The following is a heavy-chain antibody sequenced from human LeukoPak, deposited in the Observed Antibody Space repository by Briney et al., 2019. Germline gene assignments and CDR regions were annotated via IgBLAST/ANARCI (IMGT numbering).Heavy chain of an antibody. Sequence: GGSLRLSCAASRFTFSGSAMHWVRQASGKGLEWVGRIRSKANSYATAYAASVKGRFTISRDDSKNTAYLQMNSLKTEDTAVYYCTRQADYYDSSGPVDYWGQGTLVTVSS. D-gene: IGHD3-22*01. V-gene: IGHV3-73*01. CDR1: RFTFSGSA. CDR3: TRQADYYDSSGPVDY. J-gene: IGHJ4*02. CDR2: IRSKANSYAT.